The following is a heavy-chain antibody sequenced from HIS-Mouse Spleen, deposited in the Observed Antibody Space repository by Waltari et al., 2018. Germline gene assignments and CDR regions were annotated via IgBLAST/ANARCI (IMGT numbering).Heavy chain of an antibody. CDR1: GYTFTGYY. J-gene: IGHJ4*02. D-gene: IGHD7-27*01. CDR2: INPNRGGT. CDR3: VTAPRTGDSYLDY. Sequence: QVQLVQSGAEVKKPGASVKVSCKASGYTFTGYYMHWVRQAPGKGLEWMGWINPNRGGTNYAQKFQGRVTMTRDTSISTAYMELSRLRSDDTAVYYCVTAPRTGDSYLDYWGQGTLVTVSS. V-gene: IGHV1-2*02.